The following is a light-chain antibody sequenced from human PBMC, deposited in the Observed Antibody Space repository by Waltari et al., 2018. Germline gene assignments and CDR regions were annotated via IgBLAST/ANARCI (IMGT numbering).Light chain of an antibody. CDR3: MIWRAGASE. J-gene: IGLJ2*01. CDR2: YKSDSDK. CDR1: SGVNVANHR. Sequence: QAVLTQPSSLSASPGASASLTCTLRSGVNVANHRIYWYQQKPGSPPQYLLRYKSDSDKQQGCGVPSRVSGSKGASANAGILLIAGRQSEDEADYYCMIWRAGASEFGGGTKLTVL. V-gene: IGLV5-45*03.